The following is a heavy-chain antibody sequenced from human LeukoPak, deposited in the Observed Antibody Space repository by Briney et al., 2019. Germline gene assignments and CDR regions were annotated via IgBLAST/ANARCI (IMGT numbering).Heavy chain of an antibody. CDR1: GGSISSGGYS. J-gene: IGHJ4*02. CDR3: ARALTGTTWGIDY. Sequence: PSETLSLTCAVSGGSISSGGYSWSWIRQPPGKGLEWIGYIYYSGSTNYNPSLKSRVTISVDTSKNQFSLKLSSVTAADTAVYYCARALTGTTWGIDYWGQGTLVTVSS. D-gene: IGHD1-20*01. V-gene: IGHV4-61*08. CDR2: IYYSGST.